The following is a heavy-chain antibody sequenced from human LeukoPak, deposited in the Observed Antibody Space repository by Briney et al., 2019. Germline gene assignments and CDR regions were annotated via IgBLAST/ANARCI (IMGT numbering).Heavy chain of an antibody. J-gene: IGHJ4*02. CDR2: IYYSGST. Sequence: SETLSLTCTVSGGSISTYYWNWIRQPPGKGLEWIGYIYYSGSTNYNPSLKSRVTISVDTSENQFSLKLSSVTAADTAVYYCARQQLSQLYYFDYWGQGTLVTVSS. CDR1: GGSISTYY. V-gene: IGHV4-59*01. CDR3: ARQQLSQLYYFDY. D-gene: IGHD6-13*01.